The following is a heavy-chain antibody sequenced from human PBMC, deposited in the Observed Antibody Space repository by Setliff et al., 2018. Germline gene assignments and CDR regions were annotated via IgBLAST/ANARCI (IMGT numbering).Heavy chain of an antibody. D-gene: IGHD3-10*01. J-gene: IGHJ6*03. CDR1: GGSLRGNAIF. V-gene: IGHV4-39*01. CDR3: ARHVGSRSRGYNYYYYYMDV. Sequence: SETLSLTCTVSGGSLRGNAIFWGWIRQPPGKGLEWIGSIYYTGTAYYNPSLKSRVTISVDTSKNQFSLQVTSLADTDTALYFCARHVGSRSRGYNYYYYYMDVWGKGTTVTVSS. CDR2: IYYTGTA.